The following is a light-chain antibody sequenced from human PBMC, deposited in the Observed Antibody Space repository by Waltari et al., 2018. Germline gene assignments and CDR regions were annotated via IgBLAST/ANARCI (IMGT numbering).Light chain of an antibody. CDR3: QQYTNWPLT. Sequence: EIVLTQSPATLSVSPGERATLSCWASQSIRSTLAWYQQKPGQAPRLLIYAASTRAPGIPVRFSGSGSGTYFTLTISSLQSEDFAVYYCQQYTNWPLTFGGGTKVEI. J-gene: IGKJ4*01. V-gene: IGKV3D-15*01. CDR1: QSIRST. CDR2: AAS.